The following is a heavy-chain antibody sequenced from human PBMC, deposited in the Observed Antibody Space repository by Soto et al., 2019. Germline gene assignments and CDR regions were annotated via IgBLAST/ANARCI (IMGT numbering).Heavy chain of an antibody. CDR2: IYYSGST. J-gene: IGHJ6*02. D-gene: IGHD3-10*01. CDR1: GGSLSSGRYY. CDR3: ARGSMVRGVIDWYYYYGMDV. Sequence: TLSLPCTVSGGSLSSGRYYWSWIRQHPGKGVEWIGYIYYSGSTYYNPSLNSRFTISVYTSKNQFSLKMSSVTAAETAVYYCARGSMVRGVIDWYYYYGMDVWGQGTTVTV. V-gene: IGHV4-31*03.